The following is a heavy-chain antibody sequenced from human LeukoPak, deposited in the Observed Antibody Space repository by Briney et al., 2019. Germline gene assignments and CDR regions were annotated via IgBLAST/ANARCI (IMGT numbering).Heavy chain of an antibody. CDR2: IIPIFGTA. V-gene: IGHV1-69*13. CDR1: GGTFSSYA. D-gene: IGHD6-13*01. J-gene: IGHJ6*04. CDR3: ARSAAGEDYYYYYGMDV. Sequence: VKVSCKASGGTFSSYAISWVRQAPGQGPEWMGGIIPIFGTANYAQKFQGRVTITADKSTSTAYMELSSLRSEDTAVYYCARSAAGEDYYYYYGMDVWGKGTTVTVSS.